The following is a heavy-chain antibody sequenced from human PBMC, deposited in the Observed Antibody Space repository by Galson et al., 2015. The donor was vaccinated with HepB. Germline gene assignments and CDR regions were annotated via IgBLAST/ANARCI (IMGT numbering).Heavy chain of an antibody. D-gene: IGHD4-23*01. CDR3: VRDVGGNPVGIDY. CDR2: IYSGGST. Sequence: SLRLSCAASGFTFNGYSMNWVRQAPGRGLEWVSVIYSGGSTYYGDSVKGRFTISRDKSKNTLYLHMNSLKAEDTAVYYCVRDVGGNPVGIDYWGQGTLVTVSS. CDR1: GFTFNGYS. J-gene: IGHJ4*02. V-gene: IGHV3-53*01.